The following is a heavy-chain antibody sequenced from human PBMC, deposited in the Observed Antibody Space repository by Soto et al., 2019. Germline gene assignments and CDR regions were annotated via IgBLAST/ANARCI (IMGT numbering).Heavy chain of an antibody. CDR3: EGSWT. J-gene: IGHJ3*01. CDR2: ISASGDRT. V-gene: IGHV3-23*01. Sequence: EVQLLESGGGLVQPGGSLRLSCAVSGFTLTNYAMSWVRQAPGKGLEWVAWISASGDRTCYADSVKGRFTISKDSSKNTLWLEMNSLRAEDSAVYHCEGSWTWGQGTMVTVSS. CDR1: GFTLTNYA. D-gene: IGHD5-12*01.